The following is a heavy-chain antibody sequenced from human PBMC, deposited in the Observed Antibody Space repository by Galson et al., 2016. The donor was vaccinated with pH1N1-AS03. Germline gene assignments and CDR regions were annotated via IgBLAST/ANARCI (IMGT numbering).Heavy chain of an antibody. D-gene: IGHD5-12*01. V-gene: IGHV3-64*01. J-gene: IGHJ4*02. CDR2: FSSIGGRT. CDR3: ARDDSGYAY. CDR1: GFTLSKYG. Sequence: SLRLSCAAPGFTLSKYGMHWVRQAPGKGLEFVSAFSSIGGRTFYANSVKGRFIVSRDTSKNTLSLQMGSLKIEDTAVYYCARDDSGYAYWGQGTPVTVSS.